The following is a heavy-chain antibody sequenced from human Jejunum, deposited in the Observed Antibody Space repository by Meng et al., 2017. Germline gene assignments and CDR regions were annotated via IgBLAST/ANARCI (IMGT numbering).Heavy chain of an antibody. CDR1: GGSFSSYS. D-gene: IGHD2/OR15-2a*01. CDR3: ARGGTDFYY. Sequence: SETLSLTCAVYGGSFSSYSWSLIRQPPGKGLEWIGEINHTGGTNYNPSLEGRVTISEQTSKNQFSLRLTSVTAADTAVYFCARGGTDFYYWGQGTPVTVSS. J-gene: IGHJ4*02. V-gene: IGHV4-34*01. CDR2: INHTGGT.